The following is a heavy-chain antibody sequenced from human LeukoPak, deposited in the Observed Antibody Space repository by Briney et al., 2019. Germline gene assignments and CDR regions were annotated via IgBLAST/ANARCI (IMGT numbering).Heavy chain of an antibody. CDR1: GFTFSSYG. CDR2: IRYDGSNK. Sequence: PGGSLRLSCAASGFTFSSYGMHWVRQAPGKGLEWVAFIRYDGSNKYYADSVKGRFTISRDNSKNTLYLQMNSLRAEDTAVYYCAKDAQLDPGGYYYYYYMDVWGKGTTVTVSS. D-gene: IGHD1-1*01. J-gene: IGHJ6*03. CDR3: AKDAQLDPGGYYYYYYMDV. V-gene: IGHV3-30*02.